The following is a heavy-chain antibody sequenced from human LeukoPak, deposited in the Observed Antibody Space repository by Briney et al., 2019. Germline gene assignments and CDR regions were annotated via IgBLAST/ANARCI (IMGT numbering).Heavy chain of an antibody. Sequence: SVKVSCKASGGTFSSYAISWVRQAPGQGLEWMGGIIPIFGTANYAQKFQGRVTMTEDTSTDTAYMELSSLRSEDTAVYYCATAKYGSGSYWWYYYYGMDVWGQGTTVTVSS. V-gene: IGHV1-69*06. J-gene: IGHJ6*02. D-gene: IGHD3-10*01. CDR1: GGTFSSYA. CDR3: ATAKYGSGSYWWYYYYGMDV. CDR2: IIPIFGTA.